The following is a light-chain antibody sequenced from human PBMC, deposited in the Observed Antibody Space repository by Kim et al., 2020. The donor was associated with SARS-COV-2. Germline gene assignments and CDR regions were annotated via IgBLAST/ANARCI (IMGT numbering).Light chain of an antibody. Sequence: GQKGTISGSGSRAKMGNNYVFWYQPLPETAPKLLIYDNNKRPSGIPDRFSGSKSGTSATLGITGLQTGDEADYYCGTWDSSLSAGVFGGGTKLTVL. J-gene: IGLJ3*02. CDR3: GTWDSSLSAGV. CDR1: RAKMGNNY. V-gene: IGLV1-51*01. CDR2: DNN.